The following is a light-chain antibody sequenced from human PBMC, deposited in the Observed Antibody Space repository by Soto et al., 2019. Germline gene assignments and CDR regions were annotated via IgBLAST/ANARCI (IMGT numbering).Light chain of an antibody. Sequence: QSVLTQPPSVSGTPGQSITISCSGSSSHIGTHTLNWYKHLPGTAPKLLFSTYDQRPSGVADRFSVSKSGTLASLAISGLQSEDEADEYCAAWGDRVNGVVFGGGTKLTVL. CDR3: AAWGDRVNGVV. J-gene: IGLJ2*01. CDR2: TYD. V-gene: IGLV1-44*01. CDR1: SSHIGTHT.